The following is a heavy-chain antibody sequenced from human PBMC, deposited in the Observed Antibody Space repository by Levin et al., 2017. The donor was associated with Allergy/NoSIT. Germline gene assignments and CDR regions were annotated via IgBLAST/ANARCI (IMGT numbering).Heavy chain of an antibody. D-gene: IGHD1-26*01. V-gene: IGHV1-18*01. CDR3: ARVMGPTVGAAIGYYFDY. Sequence: ASVKVSCKASGYTFTSYGINWVRQAPGQGLEWMGWISGYTGNTNYAQKFQGRVTMTTDTSTSTAYLELRSLRSDDTAVYYCARVMGPTVGAAIGYYFDYWGQGALVTVSS. CDR2: ISGYTGNT. CDR1: GYTFTSYG. J-gene: IGHJ4*02.